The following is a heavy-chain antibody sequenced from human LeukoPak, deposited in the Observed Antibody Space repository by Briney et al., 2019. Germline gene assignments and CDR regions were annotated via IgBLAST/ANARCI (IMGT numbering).Heavy chain of an antibody. V-gene: IGHV1-18*01. CDR1: GYSFTNYG. J-gene: IGHJ4*02. CDR2: ISAHNGNT. D-gene: IGHD4-11*01. CDR3: ARAETTLLLNY. Sequence: GASVKVSCKASGYSFTNYGIIWVRQTPGQGLQWMGWISAHNGNTNYAQKLQGRVTLTTDTSTSTGYMELRSLTSDDTAVYYCARAETTLLLNYWGQGTLVTVSS.